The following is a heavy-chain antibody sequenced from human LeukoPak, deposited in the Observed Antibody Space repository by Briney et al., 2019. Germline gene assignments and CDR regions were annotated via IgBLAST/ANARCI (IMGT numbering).Heavy chain of an antibody. CDR3: TTDLRYSGYDSKYYFDY. D-gene: IGHD5-12*01. V-gene: IGHV3-15*01. CDR2: IKSKTDGGTT. Sequence: GGSLRLSCAASGFTFSNAWMSWVRQARGKGLEWVGRIKSKTDGGTTDYAAPVKGRFTISRDDSKNTLYLQMNSLKTEDTAVYYCTTDLRYSGYDSKYYFDYWGQGTLVTVSS. J-gene: IGHJ4*02. CDR1: GFTFSNAW.